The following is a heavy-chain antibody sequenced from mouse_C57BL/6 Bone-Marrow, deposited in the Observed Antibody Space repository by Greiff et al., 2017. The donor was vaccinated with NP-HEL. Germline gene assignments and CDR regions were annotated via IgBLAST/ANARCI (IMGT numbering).Heavy chain of an antibody. CDR1: GFTFSDYG. D-gene: IGHD1-1*01. CDR3: ARKVYYYAYFDY. Sequence: DVQLVESGGGLVKPGGSLKLSCAASGFTFSDYGMHWVRQAPEKGLEWVAYISSGSSTIYYADTVKGRFTISRDNAKNTLFLQMTSLRSEDTAMYYCARKVYYYAYFDYWGQGTTLTVSS. CDR2: ISSGSSTI. J-gene: IGHJ2*01. V-gene: IGHV5-17*01.